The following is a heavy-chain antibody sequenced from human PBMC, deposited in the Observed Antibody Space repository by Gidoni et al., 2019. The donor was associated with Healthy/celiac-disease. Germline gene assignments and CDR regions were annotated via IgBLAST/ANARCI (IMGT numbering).Heavy chain of an antibody. CDR1: GYSVTSYW. J-gene: IGHJ4*02. D-gene: IGHD6-19*01. CDR2: IYPGDSDP. Sequence: EVQLVQSGAEVKKTGESLKISGKGSGYSVTSYWIGWVRQMHGKGLECVGIIYPGDSDPIYSPSFQGQVTISSDNSISTAYLQWSSLKASDTAMYYCARHRGSSGWYGLGYWGQGTLVTVSS. CDR3: ARHRGSSGWYGLGY. V-gene: IGHV5-51*01.